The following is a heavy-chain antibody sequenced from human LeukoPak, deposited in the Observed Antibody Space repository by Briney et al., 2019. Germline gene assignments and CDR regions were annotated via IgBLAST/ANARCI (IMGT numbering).Heavy chain of an antibody. D-gene: IGHD3-3*01. J-gene: IGHJ4*02. Sequence: GGSLRLSCAASTFTFSNYAMSWVRQAPGKGLEWVSLISGSGDSTYYADSVKGRFTISRDNSKNTLYLQMNSLKAEDTAVYYCAKCTDFWSGYSPDYWGQGTLVTVSS. V-gene: IGHV3-23*01. CDR2: ISGSGDST. CDR1: TFTFSNYA. CDR3: AKCTDFWSGYSPDY.